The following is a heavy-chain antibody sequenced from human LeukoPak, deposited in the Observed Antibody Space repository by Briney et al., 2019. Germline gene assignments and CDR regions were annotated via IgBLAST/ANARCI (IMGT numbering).Heavy chain of an antibody. J-gene: IGHJ5*02. V-gene: IGHV1-18*01. D-gene: IGHD6-19*01. CDR1: GYTFTSYG. CDR2: ISPYNGNT. Sequence: ASVKVSCKSSGYTFTSYGITWLRQAPGLGLEWMGWISPYNGNTNFGQKFQDRVSMSTDTSTSTAYMELRSLTSDDTAVYYCAREGSGSGRVRWFDPWGQGTLVTVSS. CDR3: AREGSGSGRVRWFDP.